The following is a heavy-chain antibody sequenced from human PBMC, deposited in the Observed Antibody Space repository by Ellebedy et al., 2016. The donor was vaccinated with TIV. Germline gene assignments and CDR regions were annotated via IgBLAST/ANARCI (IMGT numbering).Heavy chain of an antibody. D-gene: IGHD6-13*01. Sequence: GESLKISCAASGFTFSSYSMNWVRQAPGKGLEWVSSISSSSSYIYYADSVKGRFTISRDNAKNSLYLQMNSLRAEDTALYYWAKDGGHRDSSWYGWFDPWGQGTLVTVSS. CDR1: GFTFSSYS. CDR2: ISSSSSYI. V-gene: IGHV3-21*04. CDR3: AKDGGHRDSSWYGWFDP. J-gene: IGHJ5*02.